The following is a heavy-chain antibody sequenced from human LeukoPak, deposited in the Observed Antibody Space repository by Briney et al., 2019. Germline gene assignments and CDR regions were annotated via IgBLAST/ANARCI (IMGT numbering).Heavy chain of an antibody. J-gene: IGHJ4*02. CDR3: ARDTYYYGSGSYGLDY. V-gene: IGHV4-38-2*02. Sequence: SETLSLTCTVSGYSISSGYYWGWIRQPPGKGLEWIGSIYHSGTTYYNPSLKSRVTMSVDTSKNQFSLKLSSVTAADTAVYYCARDTYYYGSGSYGLDYWGQGTLVTVSS. D-gene: IGHD3-10*01. CDR2: IYHSGTT. CDR1: GYSISSGYY.